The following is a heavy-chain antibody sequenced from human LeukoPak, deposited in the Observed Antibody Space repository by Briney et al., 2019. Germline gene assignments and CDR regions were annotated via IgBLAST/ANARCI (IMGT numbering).Heavy chain of an antibody. J-gene: IGHJ4*02. Sequence: ATETLSLTCAVYGGSFSGYYWSWIRQPPGKGLEWIGEINHSGSTNYNPSLKSRVTISVDTSKNQFSLKLSSVTAADTAVYYCARLSYGSGSYYIRYWGQGTLVTVSS. CDR2: INHSGST. D-gene: IGHD3-10*01. CDR1: GGSFSGYY. CDR3: ARLSYGSGSYYIRY. V-gene: IGHV4-34*01.